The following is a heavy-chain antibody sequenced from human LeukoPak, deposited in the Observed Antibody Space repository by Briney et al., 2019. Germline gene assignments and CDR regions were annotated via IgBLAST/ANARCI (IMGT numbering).Heavy chain of an antibody. D-gene: IGHD3-16*02. V-gene: IGHV4-4*07. CDR2: IYTSGST. CDR3: ARDRIYDYICGSYRDDAFDI. Sequence: KPSETLSLTCTVSGGSISSYYWSWIRQPAGKGLEWIVRIYTSGSTNYNPSLKSRVTMSVDTSKNQFSLKLSSVTAADTAVYYCARDRIYDYICGSYRDDAFDIWGQGTMVTVSS. J-gene: IGHJ3*02. CDR1: GGSISSYY.